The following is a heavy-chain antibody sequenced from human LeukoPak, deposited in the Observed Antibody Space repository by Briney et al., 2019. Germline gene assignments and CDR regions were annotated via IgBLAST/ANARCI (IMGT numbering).Heavy chain of an antibody. V-gene: IGHV5-51*01. CDR1: GYSFTSYW. Sequence: GESLKISCKGSGYSFTSYWIGWVRQMPGKGLEWMGIIYPGDSDTRYSPSFQGQVTISADKSISTAYLQWSSLKASDTAMYYCARQPDYDYVWGSYRYADYWGQGTLVTVSS. D-gene: IGHD3-16*02. CDR3: ARQPDYDYVWGSYRYADY. CDR2: IYPGDSDT. J-gene: IGHJ4*02.